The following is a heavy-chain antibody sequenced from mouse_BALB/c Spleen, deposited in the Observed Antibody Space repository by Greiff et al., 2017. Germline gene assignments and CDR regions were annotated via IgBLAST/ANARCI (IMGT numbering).Heavy chain of an antibody. CDR1: GFSLTSYG. J-gene: IGHJ3*01. D-gene: IGHD1-1*01. Sequence: QVQLKESGPGLVAPSQSLSITCTVSGFSLTSYGVHWVRQPPGKGLEWLGVIWAGGSTNYNSALMSRLSISKDNSKSQVFLKMNSLQTDDTAMYYCARGGGGNYYSFAYWGQGTLVTVSA. CDR3: ARGGGGNYYSFAY. V-gene: IGHV2-9*02. CDR2: IWAGGST.